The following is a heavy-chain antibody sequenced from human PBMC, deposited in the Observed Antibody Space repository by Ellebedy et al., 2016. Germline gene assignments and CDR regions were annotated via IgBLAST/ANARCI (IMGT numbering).Heavy chain of an antibody. CDR3: ARGQYSGYDIDSYFYYMDV. CDR1: GASISDYY. Sequence: SETLSLTCTVSGASISDYYYNWIRQSPGAGPEWIGYAHFTGKTNYNPSLRSRITISLDTSKHQFSLKLSSVTAADTAVYYCARGQYSGYDIDSYFYYMDVWGKGTTVTVSS. D-gene: IGHD5-12*01. CDR2: AHFTGKT. V-gene: IGHV4-59*01. J-gene: IGHJ6*03.